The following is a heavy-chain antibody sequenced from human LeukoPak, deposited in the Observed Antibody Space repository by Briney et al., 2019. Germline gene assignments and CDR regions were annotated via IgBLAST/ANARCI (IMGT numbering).Heavy chain of an antibody. V-gene: IGHV3-11*01. CDR2: ISSSGSTI. Sequence: PGGSLRLSCAASGFTFSDYYMSWIRQAPGKGLEWVSYISSSGSTIYYADSVKGRFTISRDNAKNSLYLQMNSLRAEDTAVYYCARESSYYDSSGYYYLRAFDIWGQGTMVTVSS. CDR3: ARESSYYDSSGYYYLRAFDI. D-gene: IGHD3-22*01. CDR1: GFTFSDYY. J-gene: IGHJ3*02.